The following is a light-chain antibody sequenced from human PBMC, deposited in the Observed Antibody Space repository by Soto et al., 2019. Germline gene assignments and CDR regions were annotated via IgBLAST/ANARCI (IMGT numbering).Light chain of an antibody. V-gene: IGKV3-11*01. CDR1: QRVHSN. CDR3: QQRINSLT. Sequence: EIVLTQSPATLSLSPGERATLSCRASQRVHSNLAWYQQKPGQAPRLLIYDASNRATGIPARFSGSGSGTDFTLTISSLEPEDFAVYFCQQRINSLTFGGGTKVESK. J-gene: IGKJ4*01. CDR2: DAS.